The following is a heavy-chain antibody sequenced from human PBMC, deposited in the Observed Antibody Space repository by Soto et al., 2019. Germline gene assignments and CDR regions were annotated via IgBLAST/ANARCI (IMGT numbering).Heavy chain of an antibody. J-gene: IGHJ3*02. Sequence: QVQLQESGPGLVKPSGTLSLTCAVSSGSIISSGIWWSWVRQPPGKGLEWIGEIYYSGSTTYIPSPKGRVTMSVDKFNNQLAPRLTSATATATGVYYCARGRGFDIWGQGPMVTVSS. CDR3: ARGRGFDI. CDR1: SGSIISSGIW. CDR2: IYYSGST. V-gene: IGHV4-4*02. D-gene: IGHD3-10*01.